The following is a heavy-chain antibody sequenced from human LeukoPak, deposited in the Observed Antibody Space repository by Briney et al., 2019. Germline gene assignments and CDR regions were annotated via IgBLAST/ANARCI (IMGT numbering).Heavy chain of an antibody. V-gene: IGHV4-38-2*02. CDR3: ARDGWNDDDGFDI. CDR2: IYRSGST. CDR1: GYSISSGYY. D-gene: IGHD1-1*01. Sequence: SETLSLTCTVSGYSISSGYYWGWIRQPPGKWLEWIGSIYRSGSTYYNPSLKSRVTISADTSKNQFSLKLSSVTAADTAVYYCARDGWNDDDGFDIWGQGTMVTVSS. J-gene: IGHJ3*02.